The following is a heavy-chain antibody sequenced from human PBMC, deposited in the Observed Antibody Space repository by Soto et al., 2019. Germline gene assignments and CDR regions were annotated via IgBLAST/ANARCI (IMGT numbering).Heavy chain of an antibody. CDR1: GGSISSSSYY. V-gene: IGHV4-39*01. J-gene: IGHJ4*02. Sequence: PSETLSLTCTVSGGSISSSSYYWGWIRQPPGKGLEWIGSIYYSGSTYYNPSLKSRVTKSVDKSKNQFSLKLSSVTAADKAVYYCARFYGSGTNEIFDYWGQGALVTVSS. CDR3: ARFYGSGTNEIFDY. D-gene: IGHD3-10*01. CDR2: IYYSGST.